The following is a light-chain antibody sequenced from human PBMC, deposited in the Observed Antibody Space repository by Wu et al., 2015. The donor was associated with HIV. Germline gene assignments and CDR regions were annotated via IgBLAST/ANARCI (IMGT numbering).Light chain of an antibody. CDR3: QKYNSPWA. Sequence: DIQMTQSPSSLSASVGDRVTITCRASQNINKYLAWYQQRPGKVPKLLIYTASTLQSGVPSRFSGSGSGTDFTLTISSLQPDDVATYYCQKYNSPWAFGQGTRVDIK. J-gene: IGKJ1*01. CDR2: TAS. V-gene: IGKV1-27*01. CDR1: QNINKY.